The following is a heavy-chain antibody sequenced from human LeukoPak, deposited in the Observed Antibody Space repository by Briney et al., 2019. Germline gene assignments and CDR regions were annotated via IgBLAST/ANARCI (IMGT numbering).Heavy chain of an antibody. CDR2: ISGSGGST. CDR1: GFTFSSYA. Sequence: PGGSLRLSCAVSGFTFSSYAMSWVRQAPGKGLEWVSAISGSGGSTYYADSVKGRFTISRDNSKNTLYLQMNSLRAEDTAVYYCAKEGRQAVVTIFGVVITLYMDVWGKGTTVTVSS. J-gene: IGHJ6*03. CDR3: AKEGRQAVVTIFGVVITLYMDV. D-gene: IGHD3-3*01. V-gene: IGHV3-23*01.